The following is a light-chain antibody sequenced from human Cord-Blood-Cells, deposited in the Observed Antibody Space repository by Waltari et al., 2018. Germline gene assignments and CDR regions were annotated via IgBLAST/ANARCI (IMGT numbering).Light chain of an antibody. CDR3: CSYAGSWV. Sequence: QSALTQPASVSGSPGQSITISCTGTSSDVGRYNLVSWYQQPPGKAPQLMLYGGSKRPSGVSNRFSGSKSGNTASLTISGLQAEDEADYYCCSYAGSWVFGGGTKLTVL. J-gene: IGLJ3*02. CDR2: GGS. CDR1: SSDVGRYNL. V-gene: IGLV2-23*01.